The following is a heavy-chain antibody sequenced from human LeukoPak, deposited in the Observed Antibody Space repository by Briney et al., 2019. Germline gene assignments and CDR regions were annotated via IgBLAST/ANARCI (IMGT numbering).Heavy chain of an antibody. CDR1: GHTFSISW. V-gene: IGHV5-51*01. D-gene: IGHD2-21*02. CDR3: ARCGHYDAYRV. Sequence: GDSLKISCKGSGHTFSISWIGWVRQKPGEGLEWMGIIYVGDSDTRYNPSFRGQVTISADRSTSTAYLQWSSLKSSDTAIYYCARCGHYDAYRVWGQGTLVSVSS. CDR2: IYVGDSDT. J-gene: IGHJ3*01.